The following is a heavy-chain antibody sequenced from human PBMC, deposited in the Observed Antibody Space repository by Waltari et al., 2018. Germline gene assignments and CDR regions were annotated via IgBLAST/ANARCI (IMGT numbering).Heavy chain of an antibody. J-gene: IGHJ5*02. V-gene: IGHV4-4*02. Sequence: QVQLQESGPGLVKPSGTLSLTCAVSGDSVSRSNWWIWVRQPPGKGLEWIGEISHSGSTNSNPSLKSRVTISVDKSKNQFSLKLTSVTAADTADYYCARTLGAEGTSRSTWFDLWGQGTRVIVSS. CDR3: ARTLGAEGTSRSTWFDL. CDR2: ISHSGST. D-gene: IGHD3-10*01. CDR1: GDSVSRSNW.